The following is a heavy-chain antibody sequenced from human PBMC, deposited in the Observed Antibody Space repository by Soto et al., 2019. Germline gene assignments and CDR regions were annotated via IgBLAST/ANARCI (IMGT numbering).Heavy chain of an antibody. CDR1: GFTFSSYS. CDR2: SSSSSTYI. CDR3: ARVYYSNLPYYFYYMDV. V-gene: IGHV3-21*01. Sequence: PGGSLRLSCAASGFTFSSYSMNWVRQAPGKGLEWVSSSSSSSTYIYYADSVKGRFTISRDNAKNSLYLQMNSLRAEDTAVYFCARVYYSNLPYYFYYMDVWGQGTMVTVSS. D-gene: IGHD4-4*01. J-gene: IGHJ6*02.